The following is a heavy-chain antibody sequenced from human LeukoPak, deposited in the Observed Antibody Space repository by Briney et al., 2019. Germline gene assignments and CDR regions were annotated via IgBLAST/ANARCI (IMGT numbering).Heavy chain of an antibody. Sequence: EESLKISCKGSGYSFTSYWIGWVRQMPGKGLEWMGIIYPGDSDTRYSPSFQCQVTISADKSIGTAYLQWSSLKASDTAMYYCARQAETSSWMEYYYQSSGHSDYWGQGTLVTVSS. J-gene: IGHJ4*02. CDR3: ARQAETSSWMEYYYQSSGHSDY. D-gene: IGHD3-22*01. CDR2: IYPGDSDT. V-gene: IGHV5-51*01. CDR1: GYSFTSYW.